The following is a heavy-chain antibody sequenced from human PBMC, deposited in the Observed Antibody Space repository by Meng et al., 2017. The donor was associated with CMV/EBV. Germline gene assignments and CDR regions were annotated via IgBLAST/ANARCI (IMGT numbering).Heavy chain of an antibody. CDR1: SLSSSSYY. J-gene: IGHJ5*02. D-gene: IGHD2-15*01. Sequence: SLSSSSYYWGWIRQPPGKGLEWIGSIYYSGSTYYNPSLKSRVTISVDTSKNQFSLKLSSVTAADTAVYYCARVSIVVVVAATWWFDPWGQGTLVTVSS. CDR3: ARVSIVVVVAATWWFDP. CDR2: IYYSGST. V-gene: IGHV4-39*07.